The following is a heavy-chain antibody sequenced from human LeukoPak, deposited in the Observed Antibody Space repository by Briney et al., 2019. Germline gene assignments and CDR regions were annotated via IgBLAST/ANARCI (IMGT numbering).Heavy chain of an antibody. CDR3: ACGKYTSPWFDP. V-gene: IGHV5-51*02. Sequence: GEPLSSPCQSSASALSTNWSGGSRQTSGKGWDSLGVFYPGKSATRYNPSFQGQVTISVDMSISTAYLQWSSLKASDTAIYYCACGKYTSPWFDPWGQGTLVTVSS. CDR2: FYPGKSAT. CDR1: ASALSTNW. D-gene: IGHD6-6*01. J-gene: IGHJ5*02.